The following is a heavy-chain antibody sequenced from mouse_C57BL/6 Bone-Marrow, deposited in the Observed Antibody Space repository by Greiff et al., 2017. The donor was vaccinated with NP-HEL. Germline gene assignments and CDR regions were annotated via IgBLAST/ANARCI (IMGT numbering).Heavy chain of an antibody. V-gene: IGHV14-4*01. CDR1: GFNIKDDY. CDR2: IDPENGDT. CDR3: TSPDSSGYAAY. J-gene: IGHJ3*01. D-gene: IGHD3-2*02. Sequence: VQLQQSGAELVRPGASVKLSCTASGFNIKDDYMHWVKQRPEQGLEWIGWIDPENGDTESASKFQGKATITADTSSTTAYLQLSSLTSEDTAVYYCTSPDSSGYAAYWGQGTLVTVSA.